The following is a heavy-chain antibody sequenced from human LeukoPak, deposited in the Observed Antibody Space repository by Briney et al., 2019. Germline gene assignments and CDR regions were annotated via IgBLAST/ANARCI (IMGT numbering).Heavy chain of an antibody. D-gene: IGHD3-22*01. Sequence: SETLSLTCAVYGGSFSGYYWSWIRQPPGKGLEWIGEINHSGSTNYNPSLKSRVTISVDTSKNQFSLKLSSVTAADTAVYYCARGKNSSGYYPPGDYRGQGTLVTVSS. V-gene: IGHV4-34*01. CDR3: ARGKNSSGYYPPGDY. CDR2: INHSGST. J-gene: IGHJ4*02. CDR1: GGSFSGYY.